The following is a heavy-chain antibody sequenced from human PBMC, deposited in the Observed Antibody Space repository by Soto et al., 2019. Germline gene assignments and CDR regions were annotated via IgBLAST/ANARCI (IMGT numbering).Heavy chain of an antibody. CDR2: IYYSGST. CDR1: AGSTSTSSYY. CDR3: ARLSYRIAAVRGIFLL. Sequence: PSETLSLTCTVSAGSTSTSSYYWCWIRQPPGKGLEWIGSIYYSGSTYYNPSLKSRVTISVDTSKNQFSLKLSSVTAADTAVYYCARLSYRIAAVRGIFLLWGQGTLVTVS. V-gene: IGHV4-39*01. D-gene: IGHD6-13*01. J-gene: IGHJ4*02.